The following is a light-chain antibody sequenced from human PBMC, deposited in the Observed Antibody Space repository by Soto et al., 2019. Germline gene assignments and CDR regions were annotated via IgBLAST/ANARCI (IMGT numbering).Light chain of an antibody. CDR3: QQRSNWPLT. J-gene: IGKJ5*01. V-gene: IGKV3-11*01. CDR1: QSVSSY. Sequence: IVITQSPSTVSVSPGERATLSCRASQSVSSYLAWYQQKPGQAPRLLIYDASNRATGIPARFSGSGSGTDFTLTISSLEPEDFAVYYCQQRSNWPLTFGQGTRL. CDR2: DAS.